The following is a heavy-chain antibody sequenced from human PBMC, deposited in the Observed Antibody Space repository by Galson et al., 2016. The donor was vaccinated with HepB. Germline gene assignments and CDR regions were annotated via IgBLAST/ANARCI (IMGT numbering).Heavy chain of an antibody. J-gene: IGHJ4*02. CDR1: GTSLSISSYY. Sequence: SETLSLTCTISGTSLSISSYYWGWIRQRPGKGLEWIGCIDQSGNTHYNPSLKSRVSLSVDVSKNQFSLSLNSVTAADTAMYYCARDLSGFWSGYGYWGQGTLVTVSS. CDR2: IDQSGNT. D-gene: IGHD3-3*01. V-gene: IGHV4-39*07. CDR3: ARDLSGFWSGYGY.